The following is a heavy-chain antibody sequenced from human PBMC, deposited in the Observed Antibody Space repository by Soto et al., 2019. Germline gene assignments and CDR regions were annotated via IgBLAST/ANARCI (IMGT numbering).Heavy chain of an antibody. CDR3: ARTAAAGKYYYGMDV. CDR2: IYPGDSDT. V-gene: IGHV5-51*01. J-gene: IGHJ6*02. D-gene: IGHD6-13*01. Sequence: PGESLKISCKGSGYSLTSYWIGWVRQMPVKGLELMGIIYPGDSDTRYSPSFQGQVTISADKSISTAYLQWSSLKASDTAMYYCARTAAAGKYYYGMDVWGQGTTVTVSS. CDR1: GYSLTSYW.